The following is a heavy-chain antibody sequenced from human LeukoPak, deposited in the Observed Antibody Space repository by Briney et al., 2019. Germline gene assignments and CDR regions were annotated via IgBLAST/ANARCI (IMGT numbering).Heavy chain of an antibody. CDR1: GGSISSSSYY. Sequence: SETLSLTCTVSGGSISSSSYYWSWIRQPPGKGLEWIGYIYYSGSTNYNPSLKSRVTISVDTSKNQFSLKLSSVTAADTAVYYCARNSVGCSSTSCHNYFDYWGQGTLVTVSS. J-gene: IGHJ4*02. D-gene: IGHD2-2*02. CDR2: IYYSGST. CDR3: ARNSVGCSSTSCHNYFDY. V-gene: IGHV4-61*01.